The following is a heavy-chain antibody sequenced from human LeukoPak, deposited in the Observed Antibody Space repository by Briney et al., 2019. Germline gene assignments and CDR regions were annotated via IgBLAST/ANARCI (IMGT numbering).Heavy chain of an antibody. D-gene: IGHD4-17*01. CDR1: GGYIGSYY. CDR2: IYTSENA. V-gene: IGHV4-4*07. CDR3: AREGDYGDYSKSFYYMDV. J-gene: IGHJ6*03. Sequence: SETLSLTCTVSGGYIGSYYWSWIRQPAGKGLEWIGRIYTSENADYNPSLKSRVTMSVDMSTSQFSLRLTSVTAADTAVYYCAREGDYGDYSKSFYYMDVWGKGTTVTVSS.